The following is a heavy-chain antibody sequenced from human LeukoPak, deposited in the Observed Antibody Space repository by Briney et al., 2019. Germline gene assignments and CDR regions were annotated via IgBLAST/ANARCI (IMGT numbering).Heavy chain of an antibody. Sequence: PGGSLRPSCAASGFTFSGYGMHWVRQAPGKGLEWVVVISYDGGDKYYADSVKGRFTISRDNAKNSPYLQMNSLRAEDTAVYYCTRGLPYSSTWYLDYWGQGTLVTVSS. CDR3: TRGLPYSSTWYLDY. D-gene: IGHD6-13*01. J-gene: IGHJ4*02. V-gene: IGHV3-30*03. CDR2: ISYDGGDK. CDR1: GFTFSGYG.